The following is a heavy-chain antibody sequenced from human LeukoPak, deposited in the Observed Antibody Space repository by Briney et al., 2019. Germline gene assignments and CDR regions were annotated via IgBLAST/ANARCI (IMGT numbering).Heavy chain of an antibody. CDR2: ISGSGDDT. J-gene: IGHJ4*02. V-gene: IGHV3-23*01. CDR1: GFPFSSYA. CDR3: AKDPLNTLMVSPTFDY. Sequence: GGSLRLSCVVSGFPFSSYAMSWVRQAPGKGLEWVSGISGSGDDTYYAASVKGRFIVSRDTSKNTLYLQMNSLRAEDTAVYYCAKDPLNTLMVSPTFDYWGQGTLVTVSS. D-gene: IGHD5-18*01.